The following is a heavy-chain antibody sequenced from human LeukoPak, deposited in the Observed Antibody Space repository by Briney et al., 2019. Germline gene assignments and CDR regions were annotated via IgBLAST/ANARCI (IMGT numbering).Heavy chain of an antibody. Sequence: SGGSLRLSCAASGFTFSGYAMTWVRQAPGKGLEWVSYISASGDGTYYADSVKGRFTISRDNSKSTLYLQMNSLRAEDTALYYCAQRQGHAFDNWGQGTLVTVSS. CDR3: AQRQGHAFDN. J-gene: IGHJ4*02. V-gene: IGHV3-23*01. CDR2: ISASGDGT. CDR1: GFTFSGYA.